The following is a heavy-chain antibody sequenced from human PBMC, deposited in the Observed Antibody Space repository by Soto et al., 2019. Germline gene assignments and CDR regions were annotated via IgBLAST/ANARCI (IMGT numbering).Heavy chain of an antibody. CDR3: ARDPGYCSSTSCPACDDY. CDR2: IIPIFGTA. V-gene: IGHV1-69*13. Sequence: SVKVSCKASGGTFSSYAISWVRQAPGQGLEWMGGIIPIFGTANYAQKFQGRVTIIADESTSTAYMELSSLRSEDTAVYYCARDPGYCSSTSCPACDDYWGQGTLVTVSS. J-gene: IGHJ4*02. CDR1: GGTFSSYA. D-gene: IGHD2-2*01.